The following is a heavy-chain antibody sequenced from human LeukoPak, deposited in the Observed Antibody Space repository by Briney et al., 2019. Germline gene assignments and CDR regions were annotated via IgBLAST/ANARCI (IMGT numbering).Heavy chain of an antibody. V-gene: IGHV3-66*01. CDR1: GFTVSSNY. Sequence: PGGSLRLSCAASGFTVSSNYMTWVRQAPGKGLEWVSLIYSGGSTSYADSVRGRFTISRDNSKNTLYLQMNSLRAEDTAAYYCARIETVADAFDIWGQGTLVTVSS. D-gene: IGHD1-1*01. CDR3: ARIETVADAFDI. J-gene: IGHJ3*02. CDR2: IYSGGST.